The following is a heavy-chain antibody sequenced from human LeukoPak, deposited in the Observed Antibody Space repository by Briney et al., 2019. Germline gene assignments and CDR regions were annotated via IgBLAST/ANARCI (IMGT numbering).Heavy chain of an antibody. Sequence: SETLSLTCTVSGGSISSYYWSWIRQPPGKGLEWIGYIYYSGSTNYNPSLKSRVTISVDTSKNQFSLKLSSVTAADTAVYYCARLRGSDWESFYDYWGQGTLVTVSS. V-gene: IGHV4-59*01. CDR3: ARLRGSDWESFYDY. J-gene: IGHJ4*02. D-gene: IGHD5-12*01. CDR2: IYYSGST. CDR1: GGSISSYY.